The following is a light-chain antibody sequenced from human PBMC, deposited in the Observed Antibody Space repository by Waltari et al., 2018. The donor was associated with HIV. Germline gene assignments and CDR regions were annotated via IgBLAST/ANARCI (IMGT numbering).Light chain of an antibody. J-gene: IGLJ1*01. CDR1: SSNIGNNY. CDR2: RND. Sequence: QSVLTQPPSASGTPRQRVTIPCSGTSSNIGNNYVFCYHQLPGPSPKLRFYRNDQRPSGFPDRFSGSKSGTSASLAISGLRSEDEADYYCATWDDTLSGYVFGTGTKVTVL. V-gene: IGLV1-47*01. CDR3: ATWDDTLSGYV.